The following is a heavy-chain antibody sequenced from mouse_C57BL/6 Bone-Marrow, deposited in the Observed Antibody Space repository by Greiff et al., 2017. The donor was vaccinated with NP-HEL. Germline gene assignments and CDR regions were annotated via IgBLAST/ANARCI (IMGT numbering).Heavy chain of an antibody. CDR2: ISSGGSYT. J-gene: IGHJ4*01. Sequence: EVMLVESGGDLVKPGGSLKLSCAASGFTFSSYGMSWVRQTPDKRLEWVATISSGGSYTYYPDSVKGRFTISRDNAKNTLYLQMSSLKSEDTAMYYCARRNDYGSSYLYAKDCWGQGTSVTVSA. CDR3: ARRNDYGSSYLYAKDC. CDR1: GFTFSSYG. D-gene: IGHD1-1*01. V-gene: IGHV5-6*02.